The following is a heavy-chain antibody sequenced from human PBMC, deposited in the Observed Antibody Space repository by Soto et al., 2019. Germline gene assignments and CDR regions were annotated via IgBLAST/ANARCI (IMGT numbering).Heavy chain of an antibody. V-gene: IGHV4-59*01. Sequence: QVQLQESGPGLVKPSETLSLTCTVSGGSISSYYWSWIRQPPGKGLEWIGYTYYSGSTNYNPSLKIRVTIAVDTSKYQFSPKLSSVTAADTDVYYCATGGGSSCYGEWFDPWGEGTLVTVSA. J-gene: IGHJ5*02. D-gene: IGHD6-13*01. CDR2: TYYSGST. CDR3: ATGGGSSCYGEWFDP. CDR1: GGSISSYY.